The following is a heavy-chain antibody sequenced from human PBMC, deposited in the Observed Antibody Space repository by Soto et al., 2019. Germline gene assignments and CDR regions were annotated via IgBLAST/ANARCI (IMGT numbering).Heavy chain of an antibody. V-gene: IGHV3-30*18. CDR2: ISYDGSNK. CDR3: AKDLGDTAMVTGFDY. Sequence: GGSMRLSCAASGFTFSSYGMHWVRQAPGKGLEWVAVISYDGSNKYYADSVKGRFTISRDNSKNTLYLQMNSLRAEDTAVYYCAKDLGDTAMVTGFDYWGQGTLVTVSS. D-gene: IGHD5-18*01. J-gene: IGHJ4*02. CDR1: GFTFSSYG.